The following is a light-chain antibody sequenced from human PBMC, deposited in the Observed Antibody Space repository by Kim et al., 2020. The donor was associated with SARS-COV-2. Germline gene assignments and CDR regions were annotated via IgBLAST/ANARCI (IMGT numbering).Light chain of an antibody. CDR3: SSYAGSNNLV. V-gene: IGLV2-8*01. CDR1: SIDVGCYNY. Sequence: QTVTLSCTGTSIDVGCYNYVSWYQQHPGKAPKLMIYEVSKRPSGVPDRFSGSKSGNTASLTVSGLQAEDEADYYCSSYAGSNNLVFGGGTQLTVL. J-gene: IGLJ2*01. CDR2: EVS.